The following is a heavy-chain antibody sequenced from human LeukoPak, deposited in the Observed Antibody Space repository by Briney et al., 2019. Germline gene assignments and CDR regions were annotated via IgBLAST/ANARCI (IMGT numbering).Heavy chain of an antibody. CDR3: AKVDDSSGYYYTEYFQH. Sequence: PGGSLRLSCAASGFTFSSYAMSWVRQAPGKGLEWVSAISGTGGSTYYADSVKGRFTISRDNSKNTLYLQMNSLRAEDTAVYYCAKVDDSSGYYYTEYFQHWGQGTLVTVSS. CDR2: ISGTGGST. V-gene: IGHV3-23*01. D-gene: IGHD3-22*01. CDR1: GFTFSSYA. J-gene: IGHJ1*01.